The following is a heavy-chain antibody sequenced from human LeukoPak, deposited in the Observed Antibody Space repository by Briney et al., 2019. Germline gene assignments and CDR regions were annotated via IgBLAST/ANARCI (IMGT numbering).Heavy chain of an antibody. V-gene: IGHV1-3*01. D-gene: IGHD6-19*01. Sequence: ASVKVSCKASGYTFTSYAMHWVRQAPGQRLEWMGWINAGNGNTKYSQKFQGRVTITRDTSAGTAYMELSSLRSEDTAVYYCARASSGWRKTFDYWGQGTLVTVSS. CDR3: ARASSGWRKTFDY. CDR2: INAGNGNT. CDR1: GYTFTSYA. J-gene: IGHJ4*02.